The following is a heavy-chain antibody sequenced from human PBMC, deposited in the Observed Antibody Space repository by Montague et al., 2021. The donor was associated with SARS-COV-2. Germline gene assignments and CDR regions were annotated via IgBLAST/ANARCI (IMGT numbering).Heavy chain of an antibody. CDR3: ARTSASSDY. Sequence: CAISGDSVSRNRAAWNWIRQSPSRGLEWLGRTYYRSKWYNDYAVSVKSRITISPDTSKNQISLQLNSVTPEDTAAYYCARTSASSDYWGQGTLVTVSS. V-gene: IGHV6-1*01. J-gene: IGHJ4*02. CDR1: GDSVSRNRAA. D-gene: IGHD1-26*01. CDR2: TYYRSKWYN.